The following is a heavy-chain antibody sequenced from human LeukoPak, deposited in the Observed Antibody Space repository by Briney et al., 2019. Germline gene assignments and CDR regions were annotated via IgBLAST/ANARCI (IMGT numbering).Heavy chain of an antibody. CDR3: ASPRDTAVVVAATAGYFDL. Sequence: PSETLSLTFTVSGGSISSYYWSWIRQPPGKRLEWIGRIYPSGSTFYNPSLKSRVTISVDTSKNQFYLKVNSVTAADTAVYYCASPRDTAVVVAATAGYFDLWGRGTQVTVSS. D-gene: IGHD2-15*01. J-gene: IGHJ2*01. CDR2: IYPSGST. CDR1: GGSISSYY. V-gene: IGHV4-4*09.